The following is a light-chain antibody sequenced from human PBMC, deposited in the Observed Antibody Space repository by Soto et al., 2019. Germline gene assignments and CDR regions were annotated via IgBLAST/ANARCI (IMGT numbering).Light chain of an antibody. CDR1: QSISSY. V-gene: IGKV1-39*01. CDR3: QQSSSTPPT. Sequence: DIQMTQSPSSLSASVGDRVTITCRASQSISSYLNWYQQKPGKAPKLLIYAAPSLQSGVPSRFSGSGSGTDFTLTISSLQPEDFATYYCQQSSSTPPTFGQGTKLEIK. CDR2: AAP. J-gene: IGKJ2*01.